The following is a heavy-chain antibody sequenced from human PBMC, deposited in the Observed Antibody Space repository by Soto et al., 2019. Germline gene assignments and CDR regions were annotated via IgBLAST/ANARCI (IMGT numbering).Heavy chain of an antibody. CDR3: ARDRVGYSYATPPPTGAY. D-gene: IGHD5-18*01. Sequence: MRLSCAASGFSFSISPMHWVRQAPGKGPECVAIISYYGTNKFYADSVKGRFTLSRDNSKSTLYLQVDTLRPEDTAVYYCARDRVGYSYATPPPTGAYWGQAILVTVSS. V-gene: IGHV3-30-3*01. CDR2: ISYYGTNK. J-gene: IGHJ4*02. CDR1: GFSFSISP.